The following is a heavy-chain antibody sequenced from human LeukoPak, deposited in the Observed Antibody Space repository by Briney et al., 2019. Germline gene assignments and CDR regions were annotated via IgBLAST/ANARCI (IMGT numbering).Heavy chain of an antibody. J-gene: IGHJ4*02. CDR1: GFTFSNYW. CDR2: INGDESST. Sequence: GGSLRLSCAASGFTFSNYWMHCVRQAPGKGLVWVSRINGDESSTTYADSVKGRFTISRDNAKNTLYLQMNSLRAEDTAVYYCARDVQAGPGYWGQGTLVTVSS. CDR3: ARDVQAGPGY. V-gene: IGHV3-74*01.